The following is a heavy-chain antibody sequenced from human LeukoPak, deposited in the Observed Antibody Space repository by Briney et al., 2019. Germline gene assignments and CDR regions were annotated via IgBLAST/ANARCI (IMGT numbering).Heavy chain of an antibody. D-gene: IGHD1-26*01. CDR1: GFTFSSYA. V-gene: IGHV3-23*01. J-gene: IGHJ3*02. Sequence: GGSLRLSCAASGFTFSSYAMSWVREAPGKGLEWVSAISGSGGSTYYADSVKGRFTISRDNSKNTLYLQMNSLRAEDTAVYYCAKDGIVRATYPDAFDIWGQGTMVTVSS. CDR2: ISGSGGST. CDR3: AKDGIVRATYPDAFDI.